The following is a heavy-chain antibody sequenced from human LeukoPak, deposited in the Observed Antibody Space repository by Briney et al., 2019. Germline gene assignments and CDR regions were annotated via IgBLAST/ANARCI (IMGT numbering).Heavy chain of an antibody. D-gene: IGHD4-17*01. J-gene: IGHJ4*02. CDR3: ARNYGDFGFDY. CDR1: GGSISNGGYS. CDR2: IYHSGST. V-gene: IGHV4-30-2*01. Sequence: SETLSLTCAVSGGSISNGGYSWSWIRQPPGKGLEWIGYIYHSGSTYYNPSLKSRVTISVDRSKNQFSLKLSSVTAADTAVYYCARNYGDFGFDYWGQGTLVTVSS.